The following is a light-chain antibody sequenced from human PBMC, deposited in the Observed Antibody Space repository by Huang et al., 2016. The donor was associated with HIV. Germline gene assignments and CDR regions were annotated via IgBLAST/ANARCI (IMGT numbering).Light chain of an antibody. CDR3: QQSYGTPWT. CDR1: HSVSTY. Sequence: DIQMTQSPSSLSASVGDRVTITCRASHSVSTYLNWYRQQPGKAPELLIHAVKKLQIGVPSRFSGSGSGTDFTLTITNLQAEDIAVYFCQQSYGTPWTFGQGTKVEIK. V-gene: IGKV1-39*01. CDR2: AVK. J-gene: IGKJ1*01.